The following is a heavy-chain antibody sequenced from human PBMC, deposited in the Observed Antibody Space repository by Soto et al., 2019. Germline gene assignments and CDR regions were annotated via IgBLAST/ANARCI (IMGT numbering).Heavy chain of an antibody. J-gene: IGHJ4*02. Sequence: EVQLVESGGGVVQPGGSLRLSSAASGFTFSGYWMNWVRQAPGKGLEWVANIKQDGGEKYYVDSVKGRFTISRDNAKNSLYLLMNSLRAEDTAVYYCARDRWWLVHWGQGTLVTVSS. V-gene: IGHV3-7*01. CDR1: GFTFSGYW. CDR3: ARDRWWLVH. CDR2: IKQDGGEK. D-gene: IGHD6-19*01.